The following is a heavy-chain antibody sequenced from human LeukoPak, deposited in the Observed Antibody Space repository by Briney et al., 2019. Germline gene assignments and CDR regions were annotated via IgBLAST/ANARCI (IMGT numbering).Heavy chain of an antibody. Sequence: PGGSLRLSCAASGFTFSSYSMNWVRQAPGKGLEWVSSISSSSSYIYYADSVKGRFTISRDNAKKSVYLQMNSLRAEDTAVYYCARAYSERYGLGYYYMDVWGKGTMVTISS. CDR2: ISSSSSYI. D-gene: IGHD1-26*01. J-gene: IGHJ6*03. CDR3: ARAYSERYGLGYYYMDV. V-gene: IGHV3-21*01. CDR1: GFTFSSYS.